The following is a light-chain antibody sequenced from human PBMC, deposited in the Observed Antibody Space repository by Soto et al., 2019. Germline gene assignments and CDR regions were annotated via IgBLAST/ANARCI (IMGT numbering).Light chain of an antibody. CDR2: LHSDGSH. V-gene: IGLV4-69*01. Sequence: QLVLTQSPSASASLGASVKLTCTLSSGHSDYSIAWHQQQPETGPRYLMNLHSDGSHDKGDGIPDRFSGSSSGAERYLTISSLQSEDEADYYCQTWGSDIVVFGGGTKLTV. CDR1: SGHSDYS. J-gene: IGLJ2*01. CDR3: QTWGSDIVV.